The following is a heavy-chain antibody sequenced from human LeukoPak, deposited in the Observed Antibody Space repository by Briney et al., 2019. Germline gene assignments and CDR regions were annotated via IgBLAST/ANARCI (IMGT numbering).Heavy chain of an antibody. CDR3: ARVSLPSEYSGSFDY. CDR2: IIPIFGTA. J-gene: IGHJ4*02. D-gene: IGHD1-26*01. V-gene: IGHV1-69*13. CDR1: GGTVSSYA. Sequence: SVKVSCKASGGTVSSYAISWVRQAPGQGLEWMGGIIPIFGTANYAQKFQGRVTITADESTSTAYMELSSLRSEDTAVYYCARVSLPSEYSGSFDYWGQGTLVTVSS.